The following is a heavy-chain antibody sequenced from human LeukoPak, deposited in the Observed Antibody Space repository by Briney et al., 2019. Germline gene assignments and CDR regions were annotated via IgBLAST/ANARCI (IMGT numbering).Heavy chain of an antibody. CDR1: GFTFSSYA. CDR2: ISGSGGST. D-gene: IGHD4-17*01. V-gene: IGHV3-23*01. Sequence: GGSLRLSCAASGFTFSSYAMSWVRQAPGKGLEWVSAISGSGGSTYYADSVKGRFTISRDSSKSTLYLQMNSLRAEDTAVYYCAKDAGDYSYYYYGMDVWGKGTTVTVSS. CDR3: AKDAGDYSYYYYGMDV. J-gene: IGHJ6*04.